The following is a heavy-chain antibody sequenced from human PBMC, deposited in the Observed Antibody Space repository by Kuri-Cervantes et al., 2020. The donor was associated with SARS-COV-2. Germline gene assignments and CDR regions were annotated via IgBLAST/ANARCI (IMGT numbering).Heavy chain of an antibody. CDR1: GFTYSDYT. Sequence: GGSLRLSCAASGFTYSDYTPNWVRQAPGKGLEWVSYISPSSRNIIYNADSVKGRFTISRDNAKNLLYLQMNNLRVEDTAIYYCAREEIVGATTILDYWGQGTLVTVSS. CDR2: ISPSSRNII. D-gene: IGHD1-26*01. V-gene: IGHV3-48*01. J-gene: IGHJ4*02. CDR3: AREEIVGATTILDY.